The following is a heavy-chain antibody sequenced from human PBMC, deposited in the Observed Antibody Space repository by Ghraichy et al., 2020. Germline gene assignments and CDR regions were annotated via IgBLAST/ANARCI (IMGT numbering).Heavy chain of an antibody. CDR3: ARDSPYVPYGMDV. D-gene: IGHD3-10*02. V-gene: IGHV4-4*09. CDR1: GGSISSYY. J-gene: IGHJ6*02. CDR2: IYTSGST. Sequence: ETVSLTCTVSGGSISSYYWSWIRQPPGKGLEWIGYIYTSGSTNYNPSLKSRVTISVDTSKNQFSLKLSSVTAADTAVYYCARDSPYVPYGMDVWGQGTTVTVSS.